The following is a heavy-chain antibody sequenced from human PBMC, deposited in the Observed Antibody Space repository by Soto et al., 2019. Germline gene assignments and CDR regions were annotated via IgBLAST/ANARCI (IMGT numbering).Heavy chain of an antibody. V-gene: IGHV1-18*01. CDR3: ARELNQDNYYDSSGYVGRREGQEGFDY. CDR1: GYTFTSYG. D-gene: IGHD3-22*01. CDR2: ISAYNGNT. Sequence: QVQLVQSGAEVKKPGASVKVSCKASGYTFTSYGISWVRQAPGQGLEWMGWISAYNGNTNYAQKLQGRVTMTTDTSTSTAYMELRSLRSDDTAVYYCARELNQDNYYDSSGYVGRREGQEGFDYWGQGTLVTVSS. J-gene: IGHJ4*02.